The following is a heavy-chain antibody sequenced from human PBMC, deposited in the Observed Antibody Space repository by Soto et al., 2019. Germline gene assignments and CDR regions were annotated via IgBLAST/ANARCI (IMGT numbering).Heavy chain of an antibody. V-gene: IGHV4-30-2*01. Sequence: KQSQTLSLTCAVSGGSISSGGYSWSWIRQPPGKGLEWIGYIYHSGSTYYNPSLKSRVTISVDRSKNQFSLKLSSVTAADTAVYYCARAETARYYFDYWGQGTLVTVSS. CDR1: GGSISSGGYS. CDR2: IYHSGST. J-gene: IGHJ4*02. D-gene: IGHD6-6*01. CDR3: ARAETARYYFDY.